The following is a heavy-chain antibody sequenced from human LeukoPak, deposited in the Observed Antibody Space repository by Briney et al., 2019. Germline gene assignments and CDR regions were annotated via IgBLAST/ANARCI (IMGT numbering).Heavy chain of an antibody. CDR1: GFTFSSYA. D-gene: IGHD1-26*01. CDR2: ISGSGGST. Sequence: GGSLRLSCAASGFTFSSYAMSWVRQAPGKGLEWVSAISGSGGSTYYADSVKGRFTIPRDNSKNTLYLQMNSLRAEDTAVYYCARDGGSYFPVTLWGQGTLVTVSS. J-gene: IGHJ4*02. V-gene: IGHV3-23*01. CDR3: ARDGGSYFPVTL.